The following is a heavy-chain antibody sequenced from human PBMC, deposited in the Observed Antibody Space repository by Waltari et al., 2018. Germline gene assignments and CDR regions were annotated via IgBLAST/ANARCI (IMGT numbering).Heavy chain of an antibody. J-gene: IGHJ6*03. CDR2: IYYSAST. Sequence: QLQLQESGPGLVKPSETLSLTCTVSGGSISSSSYYWGWIRQPPGKGLEWIGSIYYSASTYYNPSLKSRVTISVDTSKNQFSLKLSSVTAADTAVYYCARQRGGRLRSSSSSALYYYYMDVWGKGTMVTVSS. D-gene: IGHD6-6*01. CDR1: GGSISSSSYY. V-gene: IGHV4-39*01. CDR3: ARQRGGRLRSSSSSALYYYYMDV.